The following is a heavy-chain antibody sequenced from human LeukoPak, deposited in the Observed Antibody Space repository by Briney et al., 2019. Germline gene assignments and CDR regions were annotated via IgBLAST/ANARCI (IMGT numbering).Heavy chain of an antibody. CDR1: GGSSSCYY. CDR2: INQSGST. J-gene: IGHJ4*02. Sequence: PSETLSLTCAVYGGSSSCYYWSWIRQPPGKGLEWIGEINQSGSTNQNPSLKSRVTISIDTSKNQFSLKLSSVTAADTAVYYCARGYGSGSYFVYWGQGTLVTVSS. D-gene: IGHD3-10*01. CDR3: ARGYGSGSYFVY. V-gene: IGHV4-34*01.